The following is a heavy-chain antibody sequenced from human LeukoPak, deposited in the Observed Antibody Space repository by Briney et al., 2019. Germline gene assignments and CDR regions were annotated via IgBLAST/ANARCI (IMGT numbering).Heavy chain of an antibody. CDR2: INPSGGST. CDR3: ARSGSDSSGYYPEVRY. D-gene: IGHD3-22*01. CDR1: GFTFSSYG. Sequence: GGSLRLSCAASGFTFSSYGMHWVRQAPGQGLEWMGIINPSGGSTSYAQKFQGRVTMTRDTSTSTVYMELSSLRSEDTAVYYCARSGSDSSGYYPEVRYWGQGTLVTVSS. J-gene: IGHJ4*02. V-gene: IGHV1-46*01.